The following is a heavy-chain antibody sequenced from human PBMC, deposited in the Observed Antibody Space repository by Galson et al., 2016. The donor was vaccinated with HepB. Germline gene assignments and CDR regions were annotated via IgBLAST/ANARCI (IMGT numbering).Heavy chain of an antibody. CDR3: ARPYSFHLRGAMDV. Sequence: SLRLSCAASGFTFSSYPMHWVRQAPGKRLEWVAVMSYDGNTKHYADSVRGRCTISRDTFKNPLFLQMNSLTTADTAVYFGARPYSFHLRGAMDVWGQGTTVTVSS. D-gene: IGHD1-26*01. J-gene: IGHJ6*02. V-gene: IGHV3-30*01. CDR2: MSYDGNTK. CDR1: GFTFSSYP.